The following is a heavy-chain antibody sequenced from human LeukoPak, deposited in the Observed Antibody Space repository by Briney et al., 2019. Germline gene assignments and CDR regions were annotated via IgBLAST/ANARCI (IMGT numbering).Heavy chain of an antibody. V-gene: IGHV1-46*01. Sequence: ASVKVSCKASGYTFTSYYMHWVRQAPGRGLEWMGIINPSGGSTSYAQKFQGRVTMTRDTSTSTVYMELSSLRSEDTAVYYCARADDYGDYVFLLDYWGQGTLVTVSS. CDR3: ARADDYGDYVFLLDY. J-gene: IGHJ4*02. CDR1: GYTFTSYY. CDR2: INPSGGST. D-gene: IGHD4-17*01.